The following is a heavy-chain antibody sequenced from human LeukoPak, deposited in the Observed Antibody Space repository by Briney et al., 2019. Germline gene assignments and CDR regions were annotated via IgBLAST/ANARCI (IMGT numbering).Heavy chain of an antibody. CDR2: INPSGGRT. D-gene: IGHD5-12*01. Sequence: SVQVSCKASGYTFPSYYMHWVRQAPGQGREWMGIINPSGGRTSYAQKFQGRVTMTRDTSTSTVYMELSSLSSEDTAVYYFARGSGVKYSGYDYSFYSWRRGTMVTVSS. CDR1: GYTFPSYY. CDR3: ARGSGVKYSGYDYSFYS. J-gene: IGHJ3*02. V-gene: IGHV1-46*01.